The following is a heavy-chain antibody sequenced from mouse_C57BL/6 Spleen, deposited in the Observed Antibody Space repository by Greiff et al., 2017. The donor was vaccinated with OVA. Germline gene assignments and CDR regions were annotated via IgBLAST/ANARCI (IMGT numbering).Heavy chain of an antibody. Sequence: QVQLQQSGAELARPGASVKLSCKASGYTFTSYGISWVKQRTGQGLEWIGEIYPRSGNTYYNEKFKGKATLTADKSSSTAYMELRSLTSEDSAVYFCARGGAGTHYFDYWGQGTTLTVSS. CDR1: GYTFTSYG. J-gene: IGHJ2*01. V-gene: IGHV1-81*01. CDR3: ARGGAGTHYFDY. D-gene: IGHD4-1*01. CDR2: IYPRSGNT.